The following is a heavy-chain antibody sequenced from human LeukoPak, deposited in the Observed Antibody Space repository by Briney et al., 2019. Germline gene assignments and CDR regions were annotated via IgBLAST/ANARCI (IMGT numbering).Heavy chain of an antibody. Sequence: GGSLRLSCAASGFTFSDYGMHWVRQAPGRGLEWLAFTRYDGTNEYYTSSVKGRFTIFRDNFENTLYLQMNSLRAEDTALYYCAKDMGSGVALAADWGQGTLVTVSS. CDR1: GFTFSDYG. D-gene: IGHD2-15*01. CDR2: TRYDGTNE. J-gene: IGHJ4*02. V-gene: IGHV3-30*02. CDR3: AKDMGSGVALAAD.